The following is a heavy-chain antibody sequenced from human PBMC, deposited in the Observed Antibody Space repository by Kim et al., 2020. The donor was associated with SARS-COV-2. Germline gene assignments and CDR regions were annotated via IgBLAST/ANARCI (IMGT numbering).Heavy chain of an antibody. CDR3: ARPDRYYYGSGSLRSNAFDI. CDR1: GFTFSSYS. V-gene: IGHV3-21*01. D-gene: IGHD3-10*01. CDR2: ISSSSSYI. Sequence: GGSLRLSCAASGFTFSSYSMNWVRQAPGKGLEWVSSISSSSSYIYYADSVKGRFTISRDNAKNSLYLQMNSLRAEDTAVYYCARPDRYYYGSGSLRSNAFDIWGQGTMVTVSS. J-gene: IGHJ3*02.